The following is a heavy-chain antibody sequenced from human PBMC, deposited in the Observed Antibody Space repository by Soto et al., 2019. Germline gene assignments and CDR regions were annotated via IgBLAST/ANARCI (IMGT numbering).Heavy chain of an antibody. Sequence: QVQLVESGGGLVKPGGSLRLSCAASGFTFSDYYMSWIRRAPGKGLEWVSYISSSGSTIYYADSVKGRFTISRDNAKNXLYLQMNSLRAEDTAVYYCARMKRSSSSYYYGMDVWGQGTTVTVSS. CDR1: GFTFSDYY. J-gene: IGHJ6*02. V-gene: IGHV3-11*01. CDR3: ARMKRSSSSYYYGMDV. D-gene: IGHD6-6*01. CDR2: ISSSGSTI.